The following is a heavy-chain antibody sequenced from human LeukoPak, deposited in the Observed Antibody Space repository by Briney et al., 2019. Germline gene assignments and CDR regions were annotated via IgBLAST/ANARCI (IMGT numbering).Heavy chain of an antibody. CDR1: GFIVSSYY. CDR3: ARDSGHSGGATLDY. J-gene: IGHJ4*02. D-gene: IGHD3-22*01. Sequence: GGSLRLSCAASGFIVSSYYVNWVRQAPGKGLEWVSVIFSAGDTYYADSVKGRFTISRDNSKNTLYLQMNSLRADDTAVYFCARDSGHSGGATLDYWGQGALVTVSS. V-gene: IGHV3-53*01. CDR2: IFSAGDT.